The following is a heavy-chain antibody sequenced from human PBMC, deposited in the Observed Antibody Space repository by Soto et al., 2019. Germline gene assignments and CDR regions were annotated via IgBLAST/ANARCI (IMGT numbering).Heavy chain of an antibody. Sequence: GGSLRLSCAASGFTFSYYWMHWVRQAPGQGLVWVSRIHSDGSSTTYADSVKGRFTISRDNTKNSLYLQMNSLRAEDTAIYYCAREVVVSRGASYFGYWGPGTLVTVSS. J-gene: IGHJ4*02. V-gene: IGHV3-74*01. CDR2: IHSDGSST. D-gene: IGHD2-2*01. CDR3: AREVVVSRGASYFGY. CDR1: GFTFSYYW.